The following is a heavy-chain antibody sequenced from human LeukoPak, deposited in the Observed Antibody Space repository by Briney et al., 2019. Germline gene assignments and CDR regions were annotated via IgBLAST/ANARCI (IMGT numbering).Heavy chain of an antibody. CDR1: GLTFSNYA. J-gene: IGHJ4*02. V-gene: IGHV3-23*01. CDR2: ITSGFTP. Sequence: PGGSLRLSCAASGLTFSNYAMSWFRQAPGKGLEWVSGITSGFTPYYADSVKGRFTISRDNSKNTFHLQMNSLRAEDTAVYYCAKDYSDSRVGDVFFEYWGQGTLVTVSS. CDR3: AKDYSDSRVGDVFFEY. D-gene: IGHD1-26*01.